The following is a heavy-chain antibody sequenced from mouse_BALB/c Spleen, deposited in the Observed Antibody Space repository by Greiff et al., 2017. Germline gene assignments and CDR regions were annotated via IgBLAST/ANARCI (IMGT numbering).Heavy chain of an antibody. J-gene: IGHJ3*01. CDR3: ARGGGPDDDLAY. CDR2: IAPGSGST. CDR1: GYTFTSYW. D-gene: IGHD2-3*01. Sequence: DLVKPGASVKLSCKASGYTFTSYWINWIKQRPGQGLEWIGRIAPGSGSTYYNEMFKGKATLTVDTSSSTAYIQLSSLSSEDSAVYFCARGGGPDDDLAYWGQGTLVTVSA. V-gene: IGHV1S41*01.